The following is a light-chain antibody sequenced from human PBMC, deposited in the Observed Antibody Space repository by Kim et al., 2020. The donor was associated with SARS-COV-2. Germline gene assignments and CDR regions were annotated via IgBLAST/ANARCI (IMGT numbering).Light chain of an antibody. CDR2: DVS. CDR3: SSYTSSSTL. Sequence: PGQSITISCTGTSSDVGGYNYVSWYQQHPGKAPKLMIYDVSNRPSGVSNRFSGSKSGNTASLTISGLQAEDEADYYCSSYTSSSTLFGGRTQLTVL. CDR1: SSDVGGYNY. V-gene: IGLV2-14*03. J-gene: IGLJ2*01.